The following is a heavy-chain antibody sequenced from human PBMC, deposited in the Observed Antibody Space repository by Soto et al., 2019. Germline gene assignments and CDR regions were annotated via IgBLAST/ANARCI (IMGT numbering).Heavy chain of an antibody. CDR1: GGSISSSSYY. J-gene: IGHJ6*03. CDR2: IVYSGRT. Sequence: SETLSLTCTVSGGSISSSSYYWGWIRQPPGKGREWIGSIVYSGRTYYNPCLKSRVTLSVDTSKYQFSLKLSSVTAADTAVYYCARKRFWSGEPYYYYYMDVWGKGTTVTVSS. CDR3: ARKRFWSGEPYYYYYMDV. D-gene: IGHD3-3*01. V-gene: IGHV4-39*01.